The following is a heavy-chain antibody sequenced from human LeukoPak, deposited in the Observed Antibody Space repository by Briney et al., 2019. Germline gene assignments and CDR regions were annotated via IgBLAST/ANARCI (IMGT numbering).Heavy chain of an antibody. Sequence: GGSLRLSCAASGFTFSDYSMNWVRQAPGKGLEWISYIGIDSGNTNYADSVKGRFTISGDKAKNSLYLQMNSLRVEDTAVYYCARDYKYAFDNWGQGTVVTVFS. V-gene: IGHV3-48*01. CDR1: GFTFSDYS. D-gene: IGHD5-24*01. J-gene: IGHJ4*02. CDR3: ARDYKYAFDN. CDR2: IGIDSGNT.